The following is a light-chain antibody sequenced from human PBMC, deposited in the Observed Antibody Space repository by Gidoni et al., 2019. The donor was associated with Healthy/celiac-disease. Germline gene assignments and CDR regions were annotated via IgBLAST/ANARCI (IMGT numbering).Light chain of an antibody. CDR3: QQRSNWPPFT. CDR1: QSVSSY. J-gene: IGKJ3*01. V-gene: IGKV3-11*01. Sequence: EIVLTQSPATLSLSPGERATLSCRASQSVSSYLAWYQQKPGQDPRLLIYDASNRATGIPARVSGSGSGTDFTLTISILEPEDCSVYYCQQRSNWPPFTFXPXTKVDIK. CDR2: DAS.